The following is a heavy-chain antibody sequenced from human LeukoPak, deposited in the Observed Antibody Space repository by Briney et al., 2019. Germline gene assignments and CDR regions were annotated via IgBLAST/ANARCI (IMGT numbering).Heavy chain of an antibody. CDR1: GGSFSGYY. J-gene: IGHJ4*02. CDR2: INHRGST. D-gene: IGHD6-13*01. Sequence: SETLSLTCAVYGGSFSGYYWSWIRQPPGKGLEWIGEINHRGSTNYNPSLKSRVTISVDTSKNQFSLKLSSVTAADTAVYYCARIAPTHDYWGQGTLVTVSS. CDR3: ARIAPTHDY. V-gene: IGHV4-34*01.